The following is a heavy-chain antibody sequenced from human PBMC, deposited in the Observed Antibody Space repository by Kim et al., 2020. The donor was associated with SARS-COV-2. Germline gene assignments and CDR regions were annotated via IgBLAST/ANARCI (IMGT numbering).Heavy chain of an antibody. CDR2: ISSSSSYI. CDR3: AREVAARPGGYYYYGMDV. D-gene: IGHD6-6*01. CDR1: GFTFSSYS. V-gene: IGHV3-21*01. Sequence: GGSLRLSCAASGFTFSSYSMNWVRQAPGKGLEWVSSISSSSSYIYYADSVKGRFTISRDNAKNSLYLQMNSLRAEDTAVYYCAREVAARPGGYYYYGMDVWGQGTTVTVSS. J-gene: IGHJ6*02.